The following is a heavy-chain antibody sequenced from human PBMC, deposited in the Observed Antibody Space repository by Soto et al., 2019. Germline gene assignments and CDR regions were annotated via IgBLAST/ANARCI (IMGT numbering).Heavy chain of an antibody. V-gene: IGHV1-58*01. CDR1: GFTFTSSA. CDR3: AAGSGYYYGYFDY. D-gene: IGHD3-22*01. J-gene: IGHJ4*02. CDR2: IVVGSGNT. Sequence: ASVKVSCKASGFTFTSSAVQWVRQARGQRLEWIGWIVVGSGNTNYAQKFQERVTITRDMSTSTAYMELSSLRSEDMAVYYCAAGSGYYYGYFDYWGQGTLVTVSS.